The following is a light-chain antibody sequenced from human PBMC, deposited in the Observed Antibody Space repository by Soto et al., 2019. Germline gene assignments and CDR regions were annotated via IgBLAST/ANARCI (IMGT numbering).Light chain of an antibody. V-gene: IGKV4-1*01. Sequence: DIVMTQSPDSLAVSLGERATINCRSSQNVLYSSNNKNYLAWYQQKPGQPPKLLIYWASTRESGVPDRFSGSGSGTGFTLTISSLQAEDVAVYYCHQYYSVPLTFGGGTKVEIK. CDR1: QNVLYSSNNKNY. J-gene: IGKJ4*01. CDR3: HQYYSVPLT. CDR2: WAS.